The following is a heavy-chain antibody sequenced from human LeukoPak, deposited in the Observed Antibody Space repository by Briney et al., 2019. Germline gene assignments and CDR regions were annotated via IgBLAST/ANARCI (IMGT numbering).Heavy chain of an antibody. CDR2: INPNSGGT. V-gene: IGHV1-2*02. CDR3: ARSGSYPRFYPFDY. D-gene: IGHD1-26*01. Sequence: GASVKVSCKASGYTFTGYYMHWVRQAPGQGLEWMGWINPNSGGTNYAQKFQGRVTITRDTSIGTAYVELSRLRSDDTAVYYCARSGSYPRFYPFDYWGQGTLVTVSS. J-gene: IGHJ4*02. CDR1: GYTFTGYY.